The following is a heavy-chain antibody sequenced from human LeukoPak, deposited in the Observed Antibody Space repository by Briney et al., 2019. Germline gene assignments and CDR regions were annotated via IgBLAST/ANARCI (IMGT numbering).Heavy chain of an antibody. V-gene: IGHV4-59*01. D-gene: IGHD2-15*01. CDR3: ARGVVEGFWFDP. Sequence: PSETLSLTCTVSGGSISSYYWSWIRQPPGKGLEWIGYIYYSGSTNYNPSLKSRVTISVDTSKNQFSLKLSSVTAAGTAVYYCARGVVEGFWFDPWGQGTLVTVSS. CDR2: IYYSGST. J-gene: IGHJ5*02. CDR1: GGSISSYY.